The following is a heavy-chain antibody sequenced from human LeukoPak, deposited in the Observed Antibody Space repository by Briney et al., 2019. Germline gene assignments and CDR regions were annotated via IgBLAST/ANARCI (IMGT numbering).Heavy chain of an antibody. D-gene: IGHD4-23*01. Sequence: GGSLRLSCAASGFTFSSYDMSWIRQAPGKGLEWVSYISSSGSTIYYADSVKGRFTISRDNAKNSLYLQMNSLRAEDTAVYYCARDSATTVVTPMYFQHWGQGTLVTVSS. CDR2: ISSSGSTI. CDR3: ARDSATTVVTPMYFQH. V-gene: IGHV3-11*01. J-gene: IGHJ1*01. CDR1: GFTFSSYD.